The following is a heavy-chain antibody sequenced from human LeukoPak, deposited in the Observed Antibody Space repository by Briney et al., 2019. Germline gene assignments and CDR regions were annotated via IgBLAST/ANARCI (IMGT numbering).Heavy chain of an antibody. CDR1: GGSISSGDYY. Sequence: PSQTLSLTCTVSGGSISSGDYYWSWIRQPPGKGLEWIGYIYYSGSTYYNPSLKSRVTISVDKSKNQFSLKLSSVTAADTAVYYCAREWGDILTGYPGRDWFDPWGQGTLVTVSS. J-gene: IGHJ5*02. CDR2: IYYSGST. D-gene: IGHD3-9*01. V-gene: IGHV4-30-4*01. CDR3: AREWGDILTGYPGRDWFDP.